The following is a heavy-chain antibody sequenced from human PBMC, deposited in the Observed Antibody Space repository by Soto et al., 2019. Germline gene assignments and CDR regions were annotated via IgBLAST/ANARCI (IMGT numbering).Heavy chain of an antibody. J-gene: IGHJ4*02. D-gene: IGHD4-17*01. CDR1: GFTFSSYG. Sequence: EVQLVESGGGLVQPGGSLRLSCAASGFTFSSYGMNWVRQAPGKGLEWVSYISSSSSTIYYADSVKGRFTISRDNAKNSLYLQMNSLRAEDTAVYYCARDYGDIVDYWGQGTLVTVSS. CDR3: ARDYGDIVDY. V-gene: IGHV3-48*01. CDR2: ISSSSSTI.